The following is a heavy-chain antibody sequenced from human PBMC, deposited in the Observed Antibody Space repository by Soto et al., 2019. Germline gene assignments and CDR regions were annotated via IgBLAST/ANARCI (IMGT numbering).Heavy chain of an antibody. CDR1: GYTFTSYD. CDR3: ARGRRGLQQKDYYYYYMDV. V-gene: IGHV1-8*01. J-gene: IGHJ6*03. CDR2: MNPNSGNT. Sequence: ASVKVSCKASGYTFTSYDINWVRQATGQGLEWMGWMNPNSGNTGYAQKFQGRVTMTRNTSISTAYMELSSLRSEDTAVYYCARGRRGLQQKDYYYYYMDVWGKGTTVTVSS. D-gene: IGHD4-4*01.